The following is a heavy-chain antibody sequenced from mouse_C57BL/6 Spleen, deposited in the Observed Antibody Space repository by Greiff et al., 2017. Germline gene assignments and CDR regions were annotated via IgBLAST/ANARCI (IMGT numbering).Heavy chain of an antibody. J-gene: IGHJ4*01. CDR1: GYTFTSYW. CDR2: IDPSDSYT. D-gene: IGHD1-1*01. V-gene: IGHV1-69*01. Sequence: QVQLQQPGAELVMPGASVKLSCKASGYTFTSYWMHWVKQRTGQGLEWIGEIDPSDSYTNYNQKFKGKSTLTVDKSSSPAYMQLSSLTSEDSAVXYCARRDGSNSYYYAMDYWGQGTSVTVSS. CDR3: ARRDGSNSYYYAMDY.